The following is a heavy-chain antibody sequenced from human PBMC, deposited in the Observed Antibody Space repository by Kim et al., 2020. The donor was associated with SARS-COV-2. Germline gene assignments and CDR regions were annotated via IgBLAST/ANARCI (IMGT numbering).Heavy chain of an antibody. CDR2: VRHTGLT. D-gene: IGHD3-3*02. V-gene: IGHV4-34*01. CDR1: GEAFSGYY. CDR3: ARLAFYGMDV. J-gene: IGHJ6*02. Sequence: SETLSLTCGVYGEAFSGYYWSWIRQFPGKGLQWIGDVRHTGLTNYNPPLKSRVSISADATKSQFSLNLTSMTAADTAVYYCARLAFYGMDVWGQGITVTVS.